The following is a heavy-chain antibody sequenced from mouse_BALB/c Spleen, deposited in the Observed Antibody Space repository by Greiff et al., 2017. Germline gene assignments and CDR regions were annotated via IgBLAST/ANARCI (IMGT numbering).Heavy chain of an antibody. Sequence: VQRVESGPGLVQPSQSLSITCTVSGFSLTSYGVHWVRQSPGKGLEWLGVIWSGGSTDYNAAFISRLSISKDNSKSQVFFKMNSLQANDTAIYYCARNGGDYDYFDYWGQGTTLTVSS. V-gene: IGHV2-2*02. J-gene: IGHJ2*01. CDR1: GFSLTSYG. CDR3: ARNGGDYDYFDY. CDR2: IWSGGST. D-gene: IGHD2-4*01.